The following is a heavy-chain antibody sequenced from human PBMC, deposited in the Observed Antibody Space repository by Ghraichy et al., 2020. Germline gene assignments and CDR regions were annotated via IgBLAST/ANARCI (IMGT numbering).Heavy chain of an antibody. CDR3: ARESRLFWSGTDYWYFDL. Sequence: SETLSLTCTVSGGSISSYYWSWIRQPPGKGLEWIGYIYYSGSTNYNPSLKSRVTISVDTSKNQFSLKLSSVTAADTAVYYCARESRLFWSGTDYWYFDLWGRGTLVTVSS. J-gene: IGHJ2*01. D-gene: IGHD3-3*01. CDR2: IYYSGST. CDR1: GGSISSYY. V-gene: IGHV4-59*01.